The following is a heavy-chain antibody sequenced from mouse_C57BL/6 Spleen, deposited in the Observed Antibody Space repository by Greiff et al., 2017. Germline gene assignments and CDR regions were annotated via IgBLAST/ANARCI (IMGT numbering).Heavy chain of an antibody. Sequence: QVQLKQPGAELVKPGASVKVSCKASGYTFTSYWMHWVKQRPGQGLEWIGRIHPSDSDTNYNQKFKGKATLTVDKSSRTAYMQLSSLTSEDSAVYYCAIGEGYDYDPFAYWGQGTLVTVSA. CDR1: GYTFTSYW. V-gene: IGHV1-74*01. D-gene: IGHD2-4*01. CDR3: AIGEGYDYDPFAY. CDR2: IHPSDSDT. J-gene: IGHJ3*01.